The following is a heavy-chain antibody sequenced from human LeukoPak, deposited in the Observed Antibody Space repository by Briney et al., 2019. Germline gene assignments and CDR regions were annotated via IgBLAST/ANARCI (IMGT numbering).Heavy chain of an antibody. CDR1: GFTFTTYA. CDR3: AKRMSWQTFDF. J-gene: IGHJ4*02. V-gene: IGHV3-23*01. D-gene: IGHD3-10*01. CDR2: ISGSGGTT. Sequence: GGSLRLSCAASGFTFTTYAMSWVRQAPGKGLEWVSTISGSGGTTSYADSVKGRFTISRDNSRNALYLQMNSLRAEDTAVYYCAKRMSWQTFDFWGQGTLVTVSS.